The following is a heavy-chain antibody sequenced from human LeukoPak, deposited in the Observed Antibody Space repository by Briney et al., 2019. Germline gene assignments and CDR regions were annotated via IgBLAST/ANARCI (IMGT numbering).Heavy chain of an antibody. CDR2: IKQDGSEK. CDR1: GFSFSSYW. J-gene: IGHJ4*02. CDR3: ARHNPYSSGWYCFDG. V-gene: IGHV3-7*02. Sequence: GSLRLSCAASGFSFSSYWMSWVRQAPGKGLEWVANIKQDGSEKYYVDSVKGRFTISRDNAKNSLYLQMNSLRAEDTAVYYCARHNPYSSGWYCFDGWGQGTLVTVSS. D-gene: IGHD6-13*01.